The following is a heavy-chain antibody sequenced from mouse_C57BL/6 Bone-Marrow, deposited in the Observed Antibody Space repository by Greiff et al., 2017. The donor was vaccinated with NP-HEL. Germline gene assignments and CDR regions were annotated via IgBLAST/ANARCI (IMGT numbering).Heavy chain of an antibody. CDR1: GYTFTSYW. J-gene: IGHJ1*03. Sequence: QVQLQQPGAELVKPGASVKVSCKASGYTFTSYWMHWVKQRPGQGLAWIGRIHPSDSDTNYNQKFKGKATLTADKSSSTAYMQLSSLTSEDSAVYCCASGVITTVVAPWWYFDVWGTGTTVTVSS. CDR2: IHPSDSDT. V-gene: IGHV1-74*01. D-gene: IGHD1-1*01. CDR3: ASGVITTVVAPWWYFDV.